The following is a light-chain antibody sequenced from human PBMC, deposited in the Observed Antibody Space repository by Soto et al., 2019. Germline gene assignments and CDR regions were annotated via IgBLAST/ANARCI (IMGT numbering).Light chain of an antibody. V-gene: IGKV1-5*01. J-gene: IGKJ2*01. Sequence: DIQMTQSPSTLSASVGDRITINCRASQSISTWLAWYQKKPGKAPKLLNHDAARLQGGVPSRFSGSGSWTDFSLTFSSLQPDDFATSYCQEHNSFVQGTKLEIK. CDR2: DAA. CDR1: QSISTW. CDR3: QEHNS.